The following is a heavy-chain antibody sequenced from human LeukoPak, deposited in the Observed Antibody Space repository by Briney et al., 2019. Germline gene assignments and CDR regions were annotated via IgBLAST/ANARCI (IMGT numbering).Heavy chain of an antibody. D-gene: IGHD6-13*01. CDR2: IRNQANGRTT. CDR3: TRSPSSGSFVFDY. Sequence: GGSLRLSCVASGFTFSDYYMEWVRQAPGKGLEWVGRIRNQANGRTTEYATSVRGRFIISRDDSQNSIYLQMNSLKTEDTAVYYCTRSPSSGSFVFDYWGQGTLVTVSS. V-gene: IGHV3-72*01. CDR1: GFTFSDYY. J-gene: IGHJ4*02.